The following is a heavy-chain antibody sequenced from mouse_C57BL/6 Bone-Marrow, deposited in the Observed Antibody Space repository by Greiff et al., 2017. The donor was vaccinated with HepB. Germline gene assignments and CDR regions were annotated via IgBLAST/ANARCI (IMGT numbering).Heavy chain of an antibody. J-gene: IGHJ1*03. V-gene: IGHV1-64*01. D-gene: IGHD1-1*01. Sequence: QVQLQQPGAELVKPVASVKLSCKASGYTFTSYWMHWVKQRPGQGLEWIGMIHPNSGSTNYNEKFKSKATLTVDKSSSTAYMQLSSLTSEDSAVYYCARWVYYGSSYWYFDVWGTGTTVTVSS. CDR3: ARWVYYGSSYWYFDV. CDR2: IHPNSGST. CDR1: GYTFTSYW.